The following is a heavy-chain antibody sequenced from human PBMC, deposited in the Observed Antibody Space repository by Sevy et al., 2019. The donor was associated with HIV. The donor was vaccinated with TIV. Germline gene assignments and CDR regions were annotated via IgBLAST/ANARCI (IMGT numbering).Heavy chain of an antibody. V-gene: IGHV4-59*01. CDR1: GGSISSYY. Sequence: SETLSLTCTVSGGSISSYYWSWIRRPPGKGLEWIGYHYYSGSTNDNPSLKSRVTISVDTSKNQFSLKLSSVTAADTAVYYCASTYYYDSSGYYPTNENYYYYGMDVWGQGTTVTVSS. J-gene: IGHJ6*02. CDR2: HYYSGST. D-gene: IGHD3-22*01. CDR3: ASTYYYDSSGYYPTNENYYYYGMDV.